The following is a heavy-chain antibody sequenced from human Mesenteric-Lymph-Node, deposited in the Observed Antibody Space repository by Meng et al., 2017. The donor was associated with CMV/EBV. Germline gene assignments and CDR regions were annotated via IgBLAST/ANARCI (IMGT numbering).Heavy chain of an antibody. J-gene: IGHJ2*01. CDR3: ARNIMITFGGLIVIRYLDV. D-gene: IGHD3-16*02. V-gene: IGHV3-7*01. CDR2: IKEDGSDK. Sequence: GGSLRLSCAASGFTFSSYWMSWVRQAPGKAPEWVANIKEDGSDKYYVDSVKGRLTISRDNAKNSLYLQMNSLRAEDTAVYYCARNIMITFGGLIVIRYLDVWGRGTLVTVSS. CDR1: GFTFSSYW.